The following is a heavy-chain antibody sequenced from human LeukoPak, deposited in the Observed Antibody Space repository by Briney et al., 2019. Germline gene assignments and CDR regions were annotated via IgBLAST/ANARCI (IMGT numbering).Heavy chain of an antibody. D-gene: IGHD5-18*01. CDR1: GGTFSSYA. Sequence: SVKVSCKASGGTFSSYAISWVRQAPGQGLEWMGGVIPIFGTANYAQKFQGRVTITADESTSTAYMELSSLRSEDTAVYYCARDALRGYSYGLTIDYWGQGTLVTVSS. J-gene: IGHJ4*02. V-gene: IGHV1-69*01. CDR3: ARDALRGYSYGLTIDY. CDR2: VIPIFGTA.